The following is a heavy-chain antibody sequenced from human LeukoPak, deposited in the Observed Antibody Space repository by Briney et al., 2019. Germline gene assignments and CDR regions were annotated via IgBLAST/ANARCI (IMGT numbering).Heavy chain of an antibody. CDR1: GGSISSYY. Sequence: SETMSLTCTVSGGSISSYYWSWIRQPPGKGLGWIGYIYYSGSTNYNPSLKSRVTSSVDTSKNQFSLKLSSVTAADTAVYYCARVPGSLYCSSTSCYSFDYWGQGTLVTVSS. J-gene: IGHJ4*02. CDR3: ARVPGSLYCSSTSCYSFDY. D-gene: IGHD2-2*02. CDR2: IYYSGST. V-gene: IGHV4-59*01.